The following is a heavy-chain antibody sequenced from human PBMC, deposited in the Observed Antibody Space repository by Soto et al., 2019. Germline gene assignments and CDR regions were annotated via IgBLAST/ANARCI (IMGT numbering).Heavy chain of an antibody. D-gene: IGHD6-19*01. J-gene: IGHJ4*02. CDR1: GFTINTHA. Sequence: EVQLLESGGGLVQPGGSLRLSCAASGFTINTHAMTWVRQAPGKGLEWVSAFSGRSGDTYYAASVKGRFTISGDNSKNTVILEMNNLRAEDTAVYYCARDISAWPNYFDSWGQGIQVTVSS. CDR3: ARDISAWPNYFDS. CDR2: FSGRSGDT. V-gene: IGHV3-23*01.